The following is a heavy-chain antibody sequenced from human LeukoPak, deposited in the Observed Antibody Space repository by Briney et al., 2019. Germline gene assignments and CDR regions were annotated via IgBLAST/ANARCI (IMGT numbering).Heavy chain of an antibody. Sequence: SETLSLTCAVSGYSISSDYHWGWIRQPPGQGLEWIGAMHHSGSTYYNPSLKSRVTISVDTSKNQVSLKLNSMTAADTAVYYCARDRSYYTFDYWGQGTLVIVSA. D-gene: IGHD3-10*01. CDR2: MHHSGST. V-gene: IGHV4-38-2*02. J-gene: IGHJ4*02. CDR3: ARDRSYYTFDY. CDR1: GYSISSDYH.